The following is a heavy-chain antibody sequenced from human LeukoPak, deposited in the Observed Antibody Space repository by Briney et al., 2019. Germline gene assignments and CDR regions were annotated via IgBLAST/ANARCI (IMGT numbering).Heavy chain of an antibody. CDR3: AKDHLLYSSGLDAFDI. D-gene: IGHD6-19*01. CDR2: IRYDGSNK. CDR1: GFTFSSYG. Sequence: GGSLRLSCAASGFTFSSYGMHWVRRAPGKGLEWVAFIRYDGSNKYYADSVKGRFTISRDNSKNTLYLQMNSLRAEDTAVYYCAKDHLLYSSGLDAFDIWGQGTMVTVSS. J-gene: IGHJ3*02. V-gene: IGHV3-30*02.